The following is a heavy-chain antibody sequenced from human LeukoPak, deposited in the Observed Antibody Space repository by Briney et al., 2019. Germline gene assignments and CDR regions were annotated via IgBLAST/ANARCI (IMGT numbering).Heavy chain of an antibody. Sequence: PGGSLRLSCAASGFTFSSYGMHWVRQAPGKGLEWVTFIRYDGIAIQYADSVKGRFTISRDNSKNTLYLQMNSLRAEDTAVYYCAKVYYYYDSSGYDYWGQGTLVTVSS. CDR1: GFTFSSYG. CDR2: IRYDGIAI. D-gene: IGHD3-22*01. V-gene: IGHV3-30*02. J-gene: IGHJ4*02. CDR3: AKVYYYYDSSGYDY.